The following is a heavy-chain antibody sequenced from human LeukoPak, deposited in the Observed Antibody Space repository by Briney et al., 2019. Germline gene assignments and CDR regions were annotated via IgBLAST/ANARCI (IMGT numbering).Heavy chain of an antibody. CDR2: ISSSGSTI. Sequence: GGSLRFSCAASGFTFSSYEMNWVRQAPGKGLEWVSYISSSGSTIYYADSVKGRFTISRDNAKNSLYLQMNSLRAEDTAVYYCARERHYYDSSGYQGDYWGQGTLVTVSS. CDR3: ARERHYYDSSGYQGDY. J-gene: IGHJ4*02. D-gene: IGHD3-22*01. V-gene: IGHV3-48*03. CDR1: GFTFSSYE.